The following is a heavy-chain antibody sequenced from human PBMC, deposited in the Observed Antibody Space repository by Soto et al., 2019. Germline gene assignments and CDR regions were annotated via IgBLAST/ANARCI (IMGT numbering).Heavy chain of an antibody. Sequence: SLRLSCAASGFTVSTNYMSWVLQAPEKGLEWVSVIYSGGTTYHADSVKGRFTISRDNSKNTLYLQMNSLRAEDTAVYYCASSYCSSASCYLAPFDSWGQGALVTVSS. CDR2: IYSGGTT. CDR1: GFTVSTNY. CDR3: ASSYCSSASCYLAPFDS. D-gene: IGHD2-2*01. J-gene: IGHJ4*02. V-gene: IGHV3-66*01.